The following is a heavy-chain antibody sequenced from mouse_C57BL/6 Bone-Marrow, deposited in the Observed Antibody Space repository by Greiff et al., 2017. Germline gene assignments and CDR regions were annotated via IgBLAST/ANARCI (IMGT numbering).Heavy chain of an antibody. V-gene: IGHV1-54*01. CDR3: ARKGYGRGFAY. D-gene: IGHD3-1*01. J-gene: IGHJ3*01. Sequence: VQLQQSGAELVRPGTSVKVSCKASGYAFTNYLIEWVKQRPGQGLEWIGVINPGSGGTNYNEKFKGKATLTADKSSSTADMQRSSLTSEDSAVYFCARKGYGRGFAYWGPGTLVTVSA. CDR1: GYAFTNYL. CDR2: INPGSGGT.